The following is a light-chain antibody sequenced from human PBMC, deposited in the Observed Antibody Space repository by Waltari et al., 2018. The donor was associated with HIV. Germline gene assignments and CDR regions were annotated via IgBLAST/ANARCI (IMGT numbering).Light chain of an antibody. J-gene: IGKJ1*01. V-gene: IGKV4-1*01. Sequence: DIVMTQSPDSLAVSLGERATINCKSSQSVLYSSNNKNYLAWYQQKPGQPPKLLIYLASTRESGVPDRFSGSGSGTDFTLTISSLQAEDVAVYYCQQYYSTPWTFGQGTNVEIK. CDR2: LAS. CDR1: QSVLYSSNNKNY. CDR3: QQYYSTPWT.